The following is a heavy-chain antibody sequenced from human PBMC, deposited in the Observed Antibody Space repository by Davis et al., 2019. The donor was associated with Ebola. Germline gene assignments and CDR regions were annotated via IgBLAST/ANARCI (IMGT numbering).Heavy chain of an antibody. J-gene: IGHJ4*02. V-gene: IGHV4-39*01. CDR1: GGSISSSSYY. CDR3: ARGPDYDYVWGSYRLTYYFDY. CDR2: IYYSGST. Sequence: MPSETLSLTCTVSGGSISSSSYYWAWIRQPPGKGLEWIGSIYYSGSTYYNPSLKSRVTISVDTSKNQFSLKLSSVTAADTAVYYCARGPDYDYVWGSYRLTYYFDYWGQGTLVTVSS. D-gene: IGHD3-16*02.